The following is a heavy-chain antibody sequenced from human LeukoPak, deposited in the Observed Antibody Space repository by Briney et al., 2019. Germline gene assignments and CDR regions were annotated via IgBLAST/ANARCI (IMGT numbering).Heavy chain of an antibody. J-gene: IGHJ6*04. D-gene: IGHD2-2*01. Sequence: ASVKVSCKVSGYTLTELSMHWVRQAPGKGLEWMGGFDPEDGETIYAQKFQGRVTMSEDISTDTAYMELSSLRSEDTAVYYCATGTGDCSSTSCHPPFYYYGMDVWGKGTTVTVSS. CDR3: ATGTGDCSSTSCHPPFYYYGMDV. V-gene: IGHV1-24*01. CDR2: FDPEDGET. CDR1: GYTLTELS.